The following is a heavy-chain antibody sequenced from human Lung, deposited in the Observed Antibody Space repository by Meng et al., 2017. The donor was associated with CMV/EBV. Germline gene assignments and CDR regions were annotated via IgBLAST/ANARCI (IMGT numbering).Heavy chain of an antibody. J-gene: IGHJ6*02. CDR3: AKDGVVIPEGGMDV. CDR2: ISGSGGST. Sequence: GGSLRLSXAASGFTFTSYAMSWVRQAPGKGLEWVSAISGSGGSTYYADSVKGRFTISRDNSKNTLYLQMNSLRAEDTAVYYCAKDGVVIPEGGMDVWGQGTMVTVSS. V-gene: IGHV3-23*01. CDR1: GFTFTSYA. D-gene: IGHD2-2*01.